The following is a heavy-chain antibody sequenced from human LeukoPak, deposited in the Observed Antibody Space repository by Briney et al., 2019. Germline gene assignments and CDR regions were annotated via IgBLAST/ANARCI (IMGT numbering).Heavy chain of an antibody. V-gene: IGHV3-7*01. CDR1: GFTFSSFW. J-gene: IGHJ4*02. CDR2: IMHDGSDK. Sequence: GGSLRLSCAASGFTFSSFWMTWVRQAPGKGLEWVANIMHDGSDKYYVDSVKGRFAISRDNAKNSLYLQMNSLRVEDTAVYYCARGGLYCSGTSCYKETDYWGQGTLVTVSS. D-gene: IGHD2-2*02. CDR3: ARGGLYCSGTSCYKETDY.